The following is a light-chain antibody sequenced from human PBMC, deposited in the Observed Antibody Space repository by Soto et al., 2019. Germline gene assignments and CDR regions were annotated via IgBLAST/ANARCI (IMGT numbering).Light chain of an antibody. Sequence: DIQMTQSPSSLSASVGDRVTITCRASQSISSYLNWYQVKPGQAPKLLIYVASSLQSGVPSRFSGSGSGTDFTLTISSLQPEDFATYYFQQSYSIPYTFGKGTKIEIK. J-gene: IGKJ2*01. CDR1: QSISSY. CDR2: VAS. V-gene: IGKV1-39*01. CDR3: QQSYSIPYT.